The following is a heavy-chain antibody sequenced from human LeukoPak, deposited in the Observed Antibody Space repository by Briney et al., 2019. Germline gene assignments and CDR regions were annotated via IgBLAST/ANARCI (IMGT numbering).Heavy chain of an antibody. D-gene: IGHD6-6*01. J-gene: IGHJ4*02. CDR2: ISGSGGST. CDR3: AKTISVARYCFDY. CDR1: GFTFSSYA. Sequence: GGSLRLSCAASGFTFSSYAMSWVRQAPGKGLEWVSAISGSGGSTYYANSVKGRFTISRDNSKNTLYLQMNSLRAEDTAVYYCAKTISVARYCFDYWGQGTLVTVSS. V-gene: IGHV3-23*01.